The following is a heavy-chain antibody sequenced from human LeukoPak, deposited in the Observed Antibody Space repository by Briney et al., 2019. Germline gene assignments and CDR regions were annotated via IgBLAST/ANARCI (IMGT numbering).Heavy chain of an antibody. Sequence: ASVKVSCKASGGTFNTHAMSWVRQAPGQGLEWMGGIIPIFGTANYAQKFQGRVTITADESTSTAYMELSSLRSEDTAVYYCARDKESSSLFDYWGQGTLVTVSS. D-gene: IGHD6-13*01. J-gene: IGHJ4*02. V-gene: IGHV1-69*13. CDR3: ARDKESSSLFDY. CDR1: GGTFNTHA. CDR2: IIPIFGTA.